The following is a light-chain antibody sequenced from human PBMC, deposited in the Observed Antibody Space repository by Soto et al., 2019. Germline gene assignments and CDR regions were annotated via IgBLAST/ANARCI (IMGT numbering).Light chain of an antibody. CDR3: QQRSTSWT. J-gene: IGKJ1*01. CDR1: QSIGSY. V-gene: IGKV3-11*01. Sequence: EIVLTQSPATLSLSPGERATLSCRASQSIGSYLAWYQQKPGQAPRLLIYGASNRATGIPARFSGSGSGTDFTLTISSLEPEGFAVYYCQQRSTSWTFGQGTKVEIK. CDR2: GAS.